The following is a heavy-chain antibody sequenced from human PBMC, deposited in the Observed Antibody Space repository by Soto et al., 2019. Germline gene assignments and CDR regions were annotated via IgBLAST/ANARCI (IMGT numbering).Heavy chain of an antibody. D-gene: IGHD3-22*01. J-gene: IGHJ5*01. CDR3: STRAYDTNGYYRFDP. CDR1: GGSFSGYY. Sequence: SETLSLTCAVYGGSFSGYYWSWIRQPLGKGLEWIGEINHSGSTNYNPSLKSRVTISVDTSKNQFSLKLSSVTAADTAMYYCSTRAYDTNGYYRFDPWGQGTLVTVSS. CDR2: INHSGST. V-gene: IGHV4-34*01.